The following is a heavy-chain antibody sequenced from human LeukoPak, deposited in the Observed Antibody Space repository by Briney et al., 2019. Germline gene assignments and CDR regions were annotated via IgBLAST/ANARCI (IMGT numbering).Heavy chain of an antibody. D-gene: IGHD5-24*01. CDR2: INWNGIIT. CDR3: ARDYSGGYNGYFDY. J-gene: IGHJ4*02. Sequence: GGSLRLSCAVSGFTFEDYGMSWVRQGPGEGLEWVAGINWNGIITGYGDSVRGRFTISRDKATNSLYLQMNSLRAEDTALYYCARDYSGGYNGYFDYWGQGTLVTVSS. CDR1: GFTFEDYG. V-gene: IGHV3-20*04.